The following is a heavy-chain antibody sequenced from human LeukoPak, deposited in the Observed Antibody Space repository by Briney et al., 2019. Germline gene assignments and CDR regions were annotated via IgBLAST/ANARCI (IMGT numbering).Heavy chain of an antibody. V-gene: IGHV3-20*04. Sequence: GGTLRLSCGASGFTFSSHGMNWVRQAPGKGLEWVSGISWNSGSIAYVDSVKGRFTISRDNAKNTLYLQMNSLRAEDTAVYYCARRGAVTYAFDIWGQGTMVTVSS. CDR2: ISWNSGSI. J-gene: IGHJ3*02. CDR3: ARRGAVTYAFDI. CDR1: GFTFSSHG. D-gene: IGHD4-17*01.